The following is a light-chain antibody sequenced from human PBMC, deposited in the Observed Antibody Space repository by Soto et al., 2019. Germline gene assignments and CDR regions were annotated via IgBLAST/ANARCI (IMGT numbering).Light chain of an antibody. CDR1: QSVSSSY. CDR3: QQYGSSLYT. CDR2: GAS. V-gene: IGKV3-20*01. J-gene: IGKJ2*01. Sequence: EIVLTQSPGTLSLSPGERATLSCRASQSVSSSYLAWYQQQPGQAPRLLIYGASSRATGFPDRFSGSGSGTDFTLTISRLEPEDFAVYYSQQYGSSLYTFGHGTTLPIK.